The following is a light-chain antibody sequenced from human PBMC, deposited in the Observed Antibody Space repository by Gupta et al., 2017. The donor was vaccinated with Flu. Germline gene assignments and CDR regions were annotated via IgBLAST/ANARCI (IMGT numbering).Light chain of an antibody. V-gene: IGLV3-1*01. CDR3: QAWDSTTGGV. Sequence: SYELTQPPSVSVSPGQPASISCSGDSWGDKYTCWYQHKPGQSPILVIYQDKKRPSGISERFSGSSSGNTATLTIRGTQTSDEGDYYCQAWDSTTGGVFGSGTRVTVL. J-gene: IGLJ1*01. CDR1: SWGDKY. CDR2: QDK.